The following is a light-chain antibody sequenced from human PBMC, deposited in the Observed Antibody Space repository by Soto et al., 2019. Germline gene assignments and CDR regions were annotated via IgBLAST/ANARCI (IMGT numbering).Light chain of an antibody. V-gene: IGKV3-20*01. CDR3: QQYGSSPTIT. CDR1: QSVSTS. CDR2: GAF. Sequence: EIVLTQSPGTLSLSLGERAILSCRASQSVSTSLAWYQQRPGQAPRLLIYGAFARATGIPDRFSGSGSGTAFTLTISRLEPEDFAVYYCQQYGSSPTITFGQGTRLEIK. J-gene: IGKJ5*01.